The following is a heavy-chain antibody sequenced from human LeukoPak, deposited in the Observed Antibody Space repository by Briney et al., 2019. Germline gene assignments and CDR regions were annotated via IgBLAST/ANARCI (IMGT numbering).Heavy chain of an antibody. CDR2: ITSSSSYI. D-gene: IGHD5-18*01. J-gene: IGHJ6*03. V-gene: IGHV3-21*01. CDR3: AKDAARVRTWIQKTATYMDV. Sequence: GGSLRLSCAASKFTFNSYRMNWVRQAPGKGLEWVSSITSSSSYIYYADSVKGRFTISRDNPKNTLYLQMNSLRAEDTAVYYCAKDAARVRTWIQKTATYMDVWGKGITVTISS. CDR1: KFTFNSYR.